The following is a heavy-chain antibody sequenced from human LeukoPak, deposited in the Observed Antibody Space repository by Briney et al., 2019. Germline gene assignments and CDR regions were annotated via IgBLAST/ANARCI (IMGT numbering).Heavy chain of an antibody. J-gene: IGHJ4*02. CDR3: ARAGSGYDSSGYYPYYFDY. Sequence: PSETLSLTCTGSGGSISSYYWSWIRQPAGKGLEWIGRIYTSGSTNYNPSLKSRVTMSVDTSKNQFSLKLSSVTAADTAVYYCARAGSGYDSSGYYPYYFDYWGQGTLVTVSS. CDR2: IYTSGST. CDR1: GGSISSYY. D-gene: IGHD3-22*01. V-gene: IGHV4-4*07.